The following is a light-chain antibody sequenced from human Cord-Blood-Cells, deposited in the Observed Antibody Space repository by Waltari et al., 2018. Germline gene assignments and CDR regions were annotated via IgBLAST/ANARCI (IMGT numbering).Light chain of an antibody. CDR3: QQLNSYPPYT. V-gene: IGKV1-9*01. CDR2: AAS. J-gene: IGKJ2*01. CDR1: QGISSY. Sequence: DIQMTQSPSFLSASVGDRVTITCRASQGISSYLAWYQQKPGKAPKPLIYAASTLQSGVPSRCSGSGAGTEYTLTISSLQPEDCAAYYCQQLNSYPPYTFGQGTKVEIK.